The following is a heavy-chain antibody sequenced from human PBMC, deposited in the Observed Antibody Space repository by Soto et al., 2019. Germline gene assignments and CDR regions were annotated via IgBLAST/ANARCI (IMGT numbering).Heavy chain of an antibody. CDR1: GGSISSSSYY. V-gene: IGHV4-39*01. J-gene: IGHJ6*02. Sequence: QLQLQESGPGLVKPSETLSLTCTVSGGSISSSSYYWGWIRQPPGKGLEWIGSIYYSGSTYYNPSLKSRVTISVDTSKNQFSLKLSSVTAADTAVYYCARRPVETAPPLNYYYYYGMDVWGQGTTVTVSS. CDR3: ARRPVETAPPLNYYYYYGMDV. CDR2: IYYSGST.